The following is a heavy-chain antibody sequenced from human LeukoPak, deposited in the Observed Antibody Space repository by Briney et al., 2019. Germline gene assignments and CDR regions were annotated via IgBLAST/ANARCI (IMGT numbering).Heavy chain of an antibody. J-gene: IGHJ3*02. CDR2: IKQDGSEK. Sequence: PGGSLRLSCAAPGFTFSSYWMSWVRQAPGKGLEWVANIKQDGSEKYYVDSVKGRFTISRDNAKNSLYLQMNSLRAEDTAVYYCARRAWAAAGLDAFDIWGQGTMVTVSS. D-gene: IGHD6-13*01. CDR3: ARRAWAAAGLDAFDI. CDR1: GFTFSSYW. V-gene: IGHV3-7*03.